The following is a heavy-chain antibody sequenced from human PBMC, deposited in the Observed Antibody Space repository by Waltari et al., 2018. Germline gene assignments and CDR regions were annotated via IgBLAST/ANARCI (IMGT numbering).Heavy chain of an antibody. CDR2: INTNTGNP. J-gene: IGHJ4*02. CDR3: ARAVVATFLWDRPNFDY. Sequence: QVQLVQSGSELKKPGASVKVSCKASGYTFTRSAMTWVRQAPGQGLEWMGWINTNTGNPTYAQVFTGRFVFSLDTSVSTAYLQISSLKAEDTAVYYCARAVVATFLWDRPNFDYWGQGTLVTVSS. CDR1: GYTFTRSA. D-gene: IGHD5-12*01. V-gene: IGHV7-4-1*02.